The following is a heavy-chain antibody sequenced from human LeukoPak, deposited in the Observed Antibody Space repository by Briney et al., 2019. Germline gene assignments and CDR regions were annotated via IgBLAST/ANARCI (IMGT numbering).Heavy chain of an antibody. D-gene: IGHD3-10*01. CDR1: GYTLTELS. CDR2: FDPEDGET. CDR3: ATARITMGRSYWYFDL. J-gene: IGHJ2*01. V-gene: IGHV1-24*01. Sequence: ASVKVSCKVSGYTLTELSMHWVRQAPGKGLEWMGGFDPEDGETIYAQKFQGRVTMTEDTSTDTAYMELSSLRSEDTAVYYCATARITMGRSYWYFDLWGRGTRVTVAS.